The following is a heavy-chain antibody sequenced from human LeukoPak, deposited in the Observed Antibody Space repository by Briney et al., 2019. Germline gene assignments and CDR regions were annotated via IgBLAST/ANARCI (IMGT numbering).Heavy chain of an antibody. V-gene: IGHV3-43*01. J-gene: IGHJ3*02. D-gene: IGHD3-3*01. Sequence: GGSLRLSCAASGFTFDDYTMHWVRQAPGKGLEWVSLISWDGGSTYYADSVKGRFTIFRDNNKNSLYLQMNSLRTEDAALYYCARDSGGYYPMGAFDIWGQGTMVTVSS. CDR2: ISWDGGST. CDR3: ARDSGGYYPMGAFDI. CDR1: GFTFDDYT.